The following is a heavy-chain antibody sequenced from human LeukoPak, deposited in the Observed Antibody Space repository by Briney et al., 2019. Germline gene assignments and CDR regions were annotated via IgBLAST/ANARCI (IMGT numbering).Heavy chain of an antibody. CDR1: GCTLSSYS. J-gene: IGHJ6*02. D-gene: IGHD2-21*02. CDR3: AKQVCGADCYSYYGMDV. Sequence: PGGSLRLSCAASGCTLSSYSMTWVRQAPGKGLEWVSSISDSGTSTYYADSVKGRFTISRDNSKNTLYLQMNSLRAEATAVYYCAKQVCGADCYSYYGMDVWGQGTTVTVSS. V-gene: IGHV3-23*01. CDR2: ISDSGTST.